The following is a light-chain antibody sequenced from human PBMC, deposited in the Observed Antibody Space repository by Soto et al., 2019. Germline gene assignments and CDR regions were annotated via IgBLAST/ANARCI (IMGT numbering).Light chain of an antibody. Sequence: AIQMTQSPSSLSASVGDRVTITCRASQAIRDDLGWYQQRPGKAPKLLIYAASKLQSGVPSRFSGSGSGTDFTLTISNLQPEDFATYYCQQDYNYPRTFGQGTKVEIK. CDR3: QQDYNYPRT. CDR2: AAS. CDR1: QAIRDD. J-gene: IGKJ1*01. V-gene: IGKV1-6*01.